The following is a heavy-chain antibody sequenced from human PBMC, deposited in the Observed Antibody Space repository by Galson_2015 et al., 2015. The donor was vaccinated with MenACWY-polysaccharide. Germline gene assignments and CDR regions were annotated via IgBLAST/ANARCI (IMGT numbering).Heavy chain of an antibody. CDR2: IISGGST. D-gene: IGHD6-6*01. J-gene: IGHJ6*03. Sequence: SLRLSCAASGFTFSSYAMSWVRQAPGKGLEWVSVIISGGSTNYADSVKGRFTISRDNSKNTLFLQMNSLRAEDTAVYYCAKEYSSLVYYMDVWGKATTVTVS. V-gene: IGHV3-23*01. CDR3: AKEYSSLVYYMDV. CDR1: GFTFSSYA.